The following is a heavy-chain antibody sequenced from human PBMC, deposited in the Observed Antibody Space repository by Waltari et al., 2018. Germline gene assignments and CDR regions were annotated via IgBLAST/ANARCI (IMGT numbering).Heavy chain of an antibody. V-gene: IGHV4-30-4*01. CDR1: GGSISHGGNC. CDR2: TCFGGSP. CDR3: ARVGGNAFGI. Sequence: QVQLQESGPGLIKPSETLSLTCPVSGGSISHGGNCWSWLRQSPGKGLQWIGYTCFGGSPYYNPSLKSRLGLSEDASKNQFSLRLSSVTPADTAMYYCARVGGNAFGIWGQGTVVTVSS. D-gene: IGHD1-26*01. J-gene: IGHJ3*02.